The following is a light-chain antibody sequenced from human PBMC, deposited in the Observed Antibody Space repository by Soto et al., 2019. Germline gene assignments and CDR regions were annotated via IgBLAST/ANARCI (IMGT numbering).Light chain of an antibody. CDR1: ESISSQ. CDR2: DAS. Sequence: EIVLSQSPSALCLSPGEGASLSCRASESISSQLVWYQQIPGQAPRLLIYDASNRATGVPARFSGSGSGTDFTLTISSLEPEDFATYYCLQHNSYPPTFGQGSKV. J-gene: IGKJ1*01. V-gene: IGKV3-11*01. CDR3: LQHNSYPPT.